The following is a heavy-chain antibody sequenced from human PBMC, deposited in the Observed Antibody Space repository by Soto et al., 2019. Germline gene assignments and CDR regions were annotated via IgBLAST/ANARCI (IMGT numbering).Heavy chain of an antibody. V-gene: IGHV1-18*04. J-gene: IGHJ6*02. CDR1: GYTFTSYG. CDR2: ISAYNGNT. Sequence: ASVKVSCKASGYTFTSYGISWVRQAPGQGLEWMGWISAYNGNTNYAQKLQGRVTMTTDTSTSTAYMELRSLRSDDTAVYYCARDRGTVVTPNKDYGMDVWGQGTTVTVSS. CDR3: ARDRGTVVTPNKDYGMDV. D-gene: IGHD2-15*01.